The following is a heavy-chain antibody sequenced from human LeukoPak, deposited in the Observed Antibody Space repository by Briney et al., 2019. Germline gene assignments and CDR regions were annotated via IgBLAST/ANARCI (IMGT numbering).Heavy chain of an antibody. CDR1: GGSISNYY. V-gene: IGHV4-59*01. J-gene: IGHJ3*02. CDR2: IYYSGST. Sequence: SETLSLTCTVSGGSISNYYWSWIRQPPGKGLEWIGYIYYSGSTNYNPSLKSRVTISVDTSKNQFSLKLSSVTTADTALYYCASDLKQQLVLGAFDIWGQGTMVTVSS. D-gene: IGHD6-13*01. CDR3: ASDLKQQLVLGAFDI.